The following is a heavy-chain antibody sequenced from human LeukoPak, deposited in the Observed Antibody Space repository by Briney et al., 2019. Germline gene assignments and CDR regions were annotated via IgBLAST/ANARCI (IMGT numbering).Heavy chain of an antibody. V-gene: IGHV3-48*01. CDR2: ISSSSSTI. CDR1: GFTFSSYS. Sequence: GGSLRLSCAASGFTFSSYSMNWVRQAPGKGLEWGSYISSSSSTIYYADSVKGRFTISRDNAKNSLYLQMNSLRAEDTAVYYCARDPVAGIWFDYWGQGTLVTVSS. CDR3: ARDPVAGIWFDY. D-gene: IGHD6-19*01. J-gene: IGHJ4*02.